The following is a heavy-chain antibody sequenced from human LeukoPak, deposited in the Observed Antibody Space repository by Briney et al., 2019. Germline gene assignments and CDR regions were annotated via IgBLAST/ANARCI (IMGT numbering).Heavy chain of an antibody. CDR3: AKVPIFGVAPYYFDY. CDR2: ISYDGSNK. Sequence: GGSLRLSCAASGFTFSSYAMHWVRQAPGKGLEWVAVISYDGSNKYYADSVKGRFTISRDNSKNTLYLQMNSLRAEDTAVYYCAKVPIFGVAPYYFDYWGQGTLVTVSS. J-gene: IGHJ4*02. D-gene: IGHD3-3*01. V-gene: IGHV3-30-3*01. CDR1: GFTFSSYA.